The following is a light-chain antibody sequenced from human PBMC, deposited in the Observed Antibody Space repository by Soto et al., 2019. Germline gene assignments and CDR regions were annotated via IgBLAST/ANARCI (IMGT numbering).Light chain of an antibody. V-gene: IGKV3-15*01. CDR2: AAS. CDR3: QHYNSWPLT. CDR1: QTVTSN. J-gene: IGKJ4*01. Sequence: EIVMTQFPATLSVSPGERATLSCRASQTVTSNLAWYQQKPGQAPRLLIYAASARATDIPARFSGSGSGTEFTLTISSLQSEDFAVYFCQHYNSWPLTFGGGTKVEIK.